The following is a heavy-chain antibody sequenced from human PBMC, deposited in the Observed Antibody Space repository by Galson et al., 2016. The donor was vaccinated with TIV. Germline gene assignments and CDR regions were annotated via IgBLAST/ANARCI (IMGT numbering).Heavy chain of an antibody. CDR1: GFSFHHYT. V-gene: IGHV3-43*01. Sequence: SLRLSCATSGFSFHHYTMHWVRQVPGKGLEWVCLISWEGDRTYYAESVKGRFTISRDNSKNILFLQMNSLRVEDTAVYYCARNRVVDATYYYYYYGMDVWGQGTAVTVSS. D-gene: IGHD2-15*01. CDR2: ISWEGDRT. CDR3: ARNRVVDATYYYYYYGMDV. J-gene: IGHJ6*02.